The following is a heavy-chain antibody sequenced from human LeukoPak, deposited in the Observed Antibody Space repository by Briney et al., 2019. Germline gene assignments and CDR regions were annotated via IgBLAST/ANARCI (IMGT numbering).Heavy chain of an antibody. D-gene: IGHD3-3*01. Sequence: GGSLRLSCTTSGFTFSSFVMSWVRQAPGKGLEWVSGISGSGGSTYYADSVKGWFTISRDNTKNTLYLQMDNLRDEATAVYYCAKDGENFDFWSGYQGDYFDYWGQGTLVTVSS. J-gene: IGHJ4*02. CDR2: ISGSGGST. V-gene: IGHV3-23*01. CDR1: GFTFSSFV. CDR3: AKDGENFDFWSGYQGDYFDY.